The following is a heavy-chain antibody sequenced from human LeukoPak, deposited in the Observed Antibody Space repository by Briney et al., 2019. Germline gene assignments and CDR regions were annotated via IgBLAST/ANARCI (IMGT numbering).Heavy chain of an antibody. J-gene: IGHJ4*02. CDR1: GGTFSSYA. D-gene: IGHD3-22*01. CDR3: ARDHNPYYYDSSGPFDY. CDR2: ITPIFGTA. V-gene: IGHV1-69*13. Sequence: ASVKVSCKASGGTFSSYAISWVRQAPGQGLEWMGGITPIFGTANYAQKFQGRVTITADESTSTAYMELSSLRSEDTAVYYCARDHNPYYYDSSGPFDYWGQGTLVTVSS.